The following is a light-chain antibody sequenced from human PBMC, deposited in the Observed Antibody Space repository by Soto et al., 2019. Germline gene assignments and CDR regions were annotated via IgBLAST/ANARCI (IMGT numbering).Light chain of an antibody. J-gene: IGLJ3*02. Sequence: QSVLTQPRSVSGSPGQSVTISCTGTNSDVGGYNYVSWYQQHPGKAPKLIIYDVSNRPSGVPDRFSGSKSGNTASLTISGLQAEDEADYYCCSYAGSYTWVFGGGTKVTVL. CDR3: CSYAGSYTWV. CDR2: DVS. CDR1: NSDVGGYNY. V-gene: IGLV2-11*01.